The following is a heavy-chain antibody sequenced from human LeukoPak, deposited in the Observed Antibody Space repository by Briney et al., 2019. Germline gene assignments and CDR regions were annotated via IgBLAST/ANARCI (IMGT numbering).Heavy chain of an antibody. CDR3: AIHFPDGYNQEDYYYYGMDV. V-gene: IGHV1-69*02. CDR2: IIPILGIA. D-gene: IGHD5-24*01. Sequence: SVKVSCKASGYTFTSYYMHWVRQAPGQGLEWMGRIIPILGIANYAQKFQGRVTITADKSTSTAYMELSSLRSEDTAVYYCAIHFPDGYNQEDYYYYGMDVWGQGTTVTVSS. J-gene: IGHJ6*02. CDR1: GYTFTSYY.